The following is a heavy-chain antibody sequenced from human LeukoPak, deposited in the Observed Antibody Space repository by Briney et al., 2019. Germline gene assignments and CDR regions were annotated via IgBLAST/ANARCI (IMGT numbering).Heavy chain of an antibody. CDR2: IYYSGST. D-gene: IGHD3-3*01. CDR1: GGSISSSSYY. V-gene: IGHV4-39*07. J-gene: IGHJ4*02. CDR3: ARVRGPTYYDFWSGYYLDY. Sequence: SETLSLTCTVSGGSISSSSYYWGWIRQPPGKGLEWIGSIYYSGSTYYNPSLKSRVTISVDTSKNQFSLKLSSVTAADTAVYYCARVRGPTYYDFWSGYYLDYWGQGTLVTVSS.